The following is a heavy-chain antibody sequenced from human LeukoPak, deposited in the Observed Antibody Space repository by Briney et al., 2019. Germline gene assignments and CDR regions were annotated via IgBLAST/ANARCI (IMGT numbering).Heavy chain of an antibody. D-gene: IGHD6-19*01. Sequence: PGGSLRLSCAASGFTVSSNYMSWVRQAPGKGLEWVSVIYSGGSTYYADSVKGRFTIPRDNSKNTLYLQMNSLRAEDTAVYYCARQERDSSGYWFDPWGQGTLVTVSS. CDR1: GFTVSSNY. CDR2: IYSGGST. J-gene: IGHJ5*02. V-gene: IGHV3-53*01. CDR3: ARQERDSSGYWFDP.